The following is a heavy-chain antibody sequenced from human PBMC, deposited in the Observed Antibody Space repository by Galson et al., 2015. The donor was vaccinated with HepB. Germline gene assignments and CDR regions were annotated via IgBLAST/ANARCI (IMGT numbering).Heavy chain of an antibody. V-gene: IGHV5-10-1*01. J-gene: IGHJ6*02. CDR1: GYSFTSYW. D-gene: IGHD6-19*01. CDR2: IDPSDSYT. CDR3: ARPLFGSGWYYYYYGMDV. Sequence: QSGAEVKKPGESLRISCKGSGYSFTSYWISWVRQMPGKGLEWMGRIDPSDSYTNYSPSFQGHVTISADKSISTAYLQWSSLKASDTAVYYCARPLFGSGWYYYYYGMDVWGQGTTVTVSS.